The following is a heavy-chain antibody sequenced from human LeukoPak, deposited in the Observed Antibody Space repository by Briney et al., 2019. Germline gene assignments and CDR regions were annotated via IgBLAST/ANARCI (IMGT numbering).Heavy chain of an antibody. V-gene: IGHV4-4*07. CDR2: MYTSGAT. D-gene: IGHD2-2*01. Sequence: SETLSLTCTVSGDSISNYYWSWSRQPAGKGLEWVGRMYTSGATNYSPSLKSRPTMSVDTSKNQLSLRLSSVTAADRAVYYCAREGPAASTSFYYFMDVWGKGTTVTVSS. J-gene: IGHJ6*03. CDR3: AREGPAASTSFYYFMDV. CDR1: GDSISNYY.